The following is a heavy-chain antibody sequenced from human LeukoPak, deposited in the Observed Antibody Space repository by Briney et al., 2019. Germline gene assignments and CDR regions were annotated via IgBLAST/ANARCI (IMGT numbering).Heavy chain of an antibody. CDR2: IYYSGST. Sequence: PSETLSLTCTVSGGSISSYYWSWIRQPPGKGLEWIGYIYYSGSTNYNPSLKSRVTISVDTSKNQFSLKLSSVTAADTAVYYCARETYDSSGYYLYFDYWGQGTLVTVSS. CDR1: GGSISSYY. CDR3: ARETYDSSGYYLYFDY. V-gene: IGHV4-59*01. D-gene: IGHD3-22*01. J-gene: IGHJ4*02.